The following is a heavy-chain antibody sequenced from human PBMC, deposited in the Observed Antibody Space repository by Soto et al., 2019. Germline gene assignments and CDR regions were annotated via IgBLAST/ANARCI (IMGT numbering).Heavy chain of an antibody. Sequence: SETLSLTCAVSGYSISSGYYWGWIRQPPGKGLEWIGTIYHSGSTYYNPSLKSRVTISVDTSKNQFSLKLSSVTAADTAMYYCARDRGYDFWSGYYAYWGQGTLVT. D-gene: IGHD3-3*01. CDR2: IYHSGST. J-gene: IGHJ4*02. CDR3: ARDRGYDFWSGYYAY. CDR1: GYSISSGYY. V-gene: IGHV4-38-2*02.